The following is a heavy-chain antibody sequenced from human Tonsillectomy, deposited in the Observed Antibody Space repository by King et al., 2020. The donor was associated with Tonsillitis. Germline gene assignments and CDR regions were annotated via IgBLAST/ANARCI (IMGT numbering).Heavy chain of an antibody. D-gene: IGHD5-18*01. CDR2: LSYDGSYK. V-gene: IGHV3-30*18. CDR1: GFTFSSVG. Sequence: VQLVESGGGGVQPGRSLRLPCAASGFTFSSVGMHGVRQAPGRGLQGVAALSYDGSYKYYEDSLRGRFTISRDNAKNTLYLQNNSLRAEDTAVYYCAKERGNSYGSHYGMDVWGQGTTVTVSS. J-gene: IGHJ6*02. CDR3: AKERGNSYGSHYGMDV.